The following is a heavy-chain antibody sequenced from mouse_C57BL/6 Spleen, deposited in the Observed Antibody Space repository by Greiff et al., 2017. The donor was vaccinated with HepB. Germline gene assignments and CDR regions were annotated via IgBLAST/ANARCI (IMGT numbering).Heavy chain of an antibody. J-gene: IGHJ4*01. D-gene: IGHD4-1*01. CDR1: GYSITSGYY. Sequence: VQLQQSGPGLVKPSQSLSLTCSVTGYSITSGYYWNWIRQFPGNKLEWMGYISYDGSNNYNPSLKNRISITRDTSKNQFFLKLNSVTTEDTATYYCAGTGTYYYAMDYWGQGTSVTVSS. CDR2: ISYDGSN. V-gene: IGHV3-6*01. CDR3: AGTGTYYYAMDY.